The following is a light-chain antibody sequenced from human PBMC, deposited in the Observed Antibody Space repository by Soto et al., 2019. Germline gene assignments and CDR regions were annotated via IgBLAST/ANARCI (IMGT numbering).Light chain of an antibody. Sequence: EIVMTQSPATLSVSPGERATLSCRASQNIRSNLAWYQQIPGQAPRLLIHGASTRATGIPAGFSGSGSGTEFTLTISGLQSEDYAVYYCQQYNNWPPWTFGQGTKVEI. CDR3: QQYNNWPPWT. V-gene: IGKV3-15*01. CDR2: GAS. J-gene: IGKJ1*01. CDR1: QNIRSN.